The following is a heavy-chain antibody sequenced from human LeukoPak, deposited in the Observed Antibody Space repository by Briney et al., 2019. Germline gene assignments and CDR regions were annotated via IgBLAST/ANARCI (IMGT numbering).Heavy chain of an antibody. CDR1: GFIFNKAW. V-gene: IGHV3-15*01. D-gene: IGHD2-21*01. Sequence: GGSLRLSCAASGFIFNKAWMNWVRQAPGKGPEWVGRIKSNNDGGTTDYASPVEGRFIISRDDSKNTIYLQMNRLIIDDTAIYYCTPVMVEDRGFWGQGTLVTVFS. CDR3: TPVMVEDRGF. J-gene: IGHJ4*02. CDR2: IKSNNDGGTT.